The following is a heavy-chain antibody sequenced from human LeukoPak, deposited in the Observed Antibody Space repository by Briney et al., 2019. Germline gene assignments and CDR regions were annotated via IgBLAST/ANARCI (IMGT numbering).Heavy chain of an antibody. V-gene: IGHV4-39*01. CDR1: GGSISSSSYY. CDR3: ARQGYYDSSGYLHWYFDL. CDR2: IYYSGST. J-gene: IGHJ2*01. D-gene: IGHD3-22*01. Sequence: SETVSLTCTVSGGSISSSSYYWGWIRQPPGKGLEWIGSIYYSGSTYYNASRKSRVTISVATSKNQFSLKLSSVTAADTAVYYCARQGYYDSSGYLHWYFDLWGRGTLVTVSS.